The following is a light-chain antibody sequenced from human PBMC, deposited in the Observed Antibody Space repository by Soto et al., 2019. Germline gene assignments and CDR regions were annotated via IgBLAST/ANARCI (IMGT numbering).Light chain of an antibody. Sequence: AIQMTQSPSSLPASVGDRVTITCRASQDIRSDLGWYQQKPGKAPNLLIFAASRLQSGVPSRFSGSGSGTDFTLTISSLQPEDFATYYCLQNYNYPFTFGPGTKVDVQ. V-gene: IGKV1-6*01. CDR3: LQNYNYPFT. J-gene: IGKJ3*01. CDR1: QDIRSD. CDR2: AAS.